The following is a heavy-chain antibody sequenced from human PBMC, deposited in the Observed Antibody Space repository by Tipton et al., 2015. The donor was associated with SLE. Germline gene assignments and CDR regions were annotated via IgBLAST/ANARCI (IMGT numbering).Heavy chain of an antibody. Sequence: TLSLTCTVSGGSISSGDYYWSWIRQPPGKGLEWIGSIYYSGSTYYNPSLKSRVTISVDTSKNQFSLKLSSVTAADTAVYYCASVVGATLGFDYWGQGTLVTVSS. CDR3: ASVVGATLGFDY. J-gene: IGHJ4*02. CDR2: IYYSGST. CDR1: GGSISSGDYY. V-gene: IGHV4-39*07. D-gene: IGHD1-26*01.